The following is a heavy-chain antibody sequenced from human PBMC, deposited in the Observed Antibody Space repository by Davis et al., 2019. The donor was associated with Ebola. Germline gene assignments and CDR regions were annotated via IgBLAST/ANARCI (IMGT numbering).Heavy chain of an antibody. V-gene: IGHV3-33*06. J-gene: IGHJ4*02. D-gene: IGHD6-6*01. CDR3: AKISSLYFDY. CDR2: IWYDGRNQ. CDR1: GFTLSGYG. Sequence: PGGSLRLSCAASGFTLSGYGLHWARQPPGKGLEWVAVIWYDGRNQYYADSVKGRFTISRDNSKNTLYLQMNSLRAEDTAVYYCAKISSLYFDYWGQGTLVTVSS.